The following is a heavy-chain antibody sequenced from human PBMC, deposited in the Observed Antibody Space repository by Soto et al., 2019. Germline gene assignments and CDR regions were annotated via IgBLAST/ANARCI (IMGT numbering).Heavy chain of an antibody. Sequence: GESLKISCKGSGYSFTSYWISWVRQMPGKGLEWMGRIDPSDSYTNYSPSFQGHVTISADKSISTAYLQWSSLKASDTAMYYCARSSDPQAGTAYYYYGMDVWGQGTTVTVSS. CDR2: IDPSDSYT. CDR3: ARSSDPQAGTAYYYYGMDV. D-gene: IGHD6-19*01. V-gene: IGHV5-10-1*01. J-gene: IGHJ6*02. CDR1: GYSFTSYW.